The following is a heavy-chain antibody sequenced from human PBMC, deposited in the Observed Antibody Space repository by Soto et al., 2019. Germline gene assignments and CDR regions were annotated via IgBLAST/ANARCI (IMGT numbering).Heavy chain of an antibody. D-gene: IGHD4-17*01. J-gene: IGHJ5*02. CDR2: ISWNSGSI. CDR3: AKAAVWTTVTQGWFDP. V-gene: IGHV3-9*01. CDR1: GFTFDDYA. Sequence: EVQLVESGGGLVQPGRSLRLSCAASGFTFDDYAMHWVRQAPGKGLEWVSGISWNSGSIGYADSVKGRFTISRDNAKNSLYLQMNSLRAEDTALYYCAKAAVWTTVTQGWFDPWGQGTLVTVSS.